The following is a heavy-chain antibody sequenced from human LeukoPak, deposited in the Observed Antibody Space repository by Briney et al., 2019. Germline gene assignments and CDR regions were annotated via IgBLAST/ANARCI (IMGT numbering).Heavy chain of an antibody. Sequence: SVKVSCKASGGTFSSYAISWVRQAPGQGLEWMGRIIPILGIANYAQKFQGRVTITADKSTSTAYMELSSLRSEDPAVYYCATFRGDGYNNFDYWDQGTLVTVSS. CDR2: IIPILGIA. CDR3: ATFRGDGYNNFDY. CDR1: GGTFSSYA. D-gene: IGHD5-24*01. J-gene: IGHJ4*02. V-gene: IGHV1-69*04.